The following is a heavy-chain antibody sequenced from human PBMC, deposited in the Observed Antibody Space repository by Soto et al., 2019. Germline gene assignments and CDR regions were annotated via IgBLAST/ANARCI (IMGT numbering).Heavy chain of an antibody. V-gene: IGHV1-69*02. Sequence: GASVKVSCKASGDTFNFYSINWLRQAPGLGLEWMGRVNPIVSMSNYAQKFQRRVTMTADKSTSTAYMELRSLRSEDTAIYYCASSYGSGYRAFDYWGQGALVTVSS. CDR2: VNPIVSMS. CDR1: GDTFNFYS. CDR3: ASSYGSGYRAFDY. D-gene: IGHD3-10*01. J-gene: IGHJ4*02.